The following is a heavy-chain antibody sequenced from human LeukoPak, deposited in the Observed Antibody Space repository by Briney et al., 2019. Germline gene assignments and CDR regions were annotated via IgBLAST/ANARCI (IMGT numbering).Heavy chain of an antibody. CDR2: ISKSSSYI. D-gene: IGHD2-21*02. J-gene: IGHJ4*02. CDR3: AKGGCGGDCYYYFDY. Sequence: GGSLRLSCTASGFTFSSYSMNWVRQAPGKGLEWVSAISKSSSYIYYADSVKGRFTISRDNSKNTLYLQMNSLRAEDTAVYYCAKGGCGGDCYYYFDYWGQGTLVTVSS. CDR1: GFTFSSYS. V-gene: IGHV3-21*01.